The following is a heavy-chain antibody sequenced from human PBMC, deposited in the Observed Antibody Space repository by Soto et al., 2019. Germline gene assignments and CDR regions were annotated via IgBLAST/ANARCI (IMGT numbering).Heavy chain of an antibody. Sequence: GGSLRLACAASGFTFSSYAMHWVRQAQGKGLEWVAVISYDGSNKYYADSVKGRFTISRDNSKNTLYLQMNSLRAEDTAVYYCAGANSNYDILTGYGAFDIWGQGTMVTVSS. J-gene: IGHJ3*02. CDR3: AGANSNYDILTGYGAFDI. CDR2: ISYDGSNK. CDR1: GFTFSSYA. V-gene: IGHV3-30-3*01. D-gene: IGHD3-9*01.